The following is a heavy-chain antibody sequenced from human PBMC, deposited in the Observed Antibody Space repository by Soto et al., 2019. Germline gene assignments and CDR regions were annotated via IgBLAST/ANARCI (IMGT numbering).Heavy chain of an antibody. J-gene: IGHJ4*02. Sequence: GASVKVSSKASGYTFTDSAIHSLRQAPGQRPEWMGWINADNGNTKISQKIQARVTITRDISASTAYMELSSLISEDTAVYYCANSRPFIAAPGTNWGQGTLVTAPQ. CDR3: ANSRPFIAAPGTN. CDR1: GYTFTDSA. CDR2: INADNGNT. V-gene: IGHV1-3*01. D-gene: IGHD6-13*01.